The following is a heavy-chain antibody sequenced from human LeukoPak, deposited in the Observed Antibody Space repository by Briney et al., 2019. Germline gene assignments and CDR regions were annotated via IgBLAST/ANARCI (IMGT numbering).Heavy chain of an antibody. Sequence: SETLSLTCTVSGGSISEYYWGWIRQSPGKGLEWIGYIHYSGTTSYNPSLKGRVTISLDTSTNQFSLKLSSVTAADTAIYYCARDKRGSYADYWGQGTLVTVSS. D-gene: IGHD3-16*01. CDR2: IHYSGTT. J-gene: IGHJ4*02. CDR3: ARDKRGSYADY. V-gene: IGHV4-59*01. CDR1: GGSISEYY.